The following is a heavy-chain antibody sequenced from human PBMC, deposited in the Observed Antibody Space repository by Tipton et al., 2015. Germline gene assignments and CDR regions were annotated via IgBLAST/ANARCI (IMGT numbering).Heavy chain of an antibody. CDR2: IYHSGST. CDR3: ARSDVERNTVFVFEI. Sequence: GLVKPSGTLSLTCVVSDDSISNSYWWSWVRQPPGKGLEWIGEIYHSGSTNSNPSLKSRVTISVDKSKNQFSLKLSSVTAADTAVYYCARSDVERNTVFVFEIWGPGTMVTVSS. V-gene: IGHV4-4*02. J-gene: IGHJ3*02. CDR1: DDSISNSYW. D-gene: IGHD3-10*01.